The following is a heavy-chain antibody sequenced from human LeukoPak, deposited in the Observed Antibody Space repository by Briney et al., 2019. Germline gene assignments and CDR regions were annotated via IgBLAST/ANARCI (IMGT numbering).Heavy chain of an antibody. Sequence: SETLSLTCTVSGGSISSSSYYWGWIRQPPGKGLEWIGSIYHSGSTYYNPSLKSRVTISVDTSKNQFSLKLSSVTAADTAVYYCAPLLKDYYDSSGPLLDYWGQGTLVTVSS. CDR3: APLLKDYYDSSGPLLDY. D-gene: IGHD3-22*01. V-gene: IGHV4-39*01. CDR1: GGSISSSSYY. CDR2: IYHSGST. J-gene: IGHJ4*02.